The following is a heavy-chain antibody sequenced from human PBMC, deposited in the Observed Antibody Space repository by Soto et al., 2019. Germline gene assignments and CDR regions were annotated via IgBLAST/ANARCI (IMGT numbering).Heavy chain of an antibody. CDR1: GLPVSTYG. CDR2: ISRDGGTK. V-gene: IGHV3-30*03. J-gene: IGHJ4*02. D-gene: IGHD2-8*02. Sequence: QVQLVESGEAVSNLGRPLGLSFAFPGLPVSTYGMHGVPKPPGKGLEGVAVISRDGGTKYYADSVKGRFTISRDNSRNTLFLEMNSLRGDDMAVYYCTGEVASGYWGQGTLVTVSS. CDR3: TGEVASGY.